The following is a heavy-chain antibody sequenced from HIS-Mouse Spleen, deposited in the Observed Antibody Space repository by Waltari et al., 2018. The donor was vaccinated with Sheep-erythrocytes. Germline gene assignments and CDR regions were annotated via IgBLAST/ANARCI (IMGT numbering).Heavy chain of an antibody. D-gene: IGHD3-3*01. J-gene: IGHJ5*02. V-gene: IGHV4-39*07. CDR1: GGSISSSSYY. CDR2: SYYSVST. CDR3: ARVPPGYYDFWSGPTGPRWFDP. Sequence: QLQLQESGPGLVKPSETLSLTCTVSGGSISSSSYYWGWIRQPPGKGLEWIGSSYYSVSTPYTPTLKSRVTISVDTSKNPFSLKLSSVTAADTAVYYCARVPPGYYDFWSGPTGPRWFDPWGQGTLVTVSS.